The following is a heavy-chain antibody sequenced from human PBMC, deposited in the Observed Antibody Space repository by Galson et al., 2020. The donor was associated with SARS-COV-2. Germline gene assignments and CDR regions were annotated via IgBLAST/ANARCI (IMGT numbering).Heavy chain of an antibody. CDR2: FDPEDGET. J-gene: IGHJ3*02. D-gene: IGHD3-22*01. CDR3: ATEGHYYDSSGQNAFDI. Sequence: ASVKVSCKVSGYTLTELSMHWVRQAPGKGLEWMGGFDPEDGETIYAQKFQGRVTMTEDTSTDTAYMELSSLRSEDTAVYYCATEGHYYDSSGQNAFDIWGQGTMVTVSS. CDR1: GYTLTELS. V-gene: IGHV1-24*01.